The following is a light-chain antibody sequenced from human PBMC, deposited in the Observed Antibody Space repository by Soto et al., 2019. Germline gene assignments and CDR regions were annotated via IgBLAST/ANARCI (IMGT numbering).Light chain of an antibody. V-gene: IGKV1-27*01. J-gene: IGKJ1*01. Sequence: DIQMTQSPSSLSTSVGDRVTITCRTSQGISNYLAWYQQKPGKVPKLLIYAASTLQSGVPSRFSGSGSVTDFTLTISGLQPEDVATYYCQKYNSVPWSFGQGTKVEIK. CDR3: QKYNSVPWS. CDR2: AAS. CDR1: QGISNY.